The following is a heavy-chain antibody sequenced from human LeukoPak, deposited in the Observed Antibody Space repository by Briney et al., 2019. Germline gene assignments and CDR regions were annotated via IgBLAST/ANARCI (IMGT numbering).Heavy chain of an antibody. D-gene: IGHD5-18*01. J-gene: IGHJ4*02. CDR3: ARRRGYSSYFDY. Sequence: ASVKVSCKASGYTFTSYDINWVRQATGQGLEWMGWMNPNSGNTGYAQKFQGRVTMTRNTSISTAYMELSSLRSEDTAVYYCARRRGYSSYFDYWGQGTLVTVSP. CDR2: MNPNSGNT. CDR1: GYTFTSYD. V-gene: IGHV1-8*01.